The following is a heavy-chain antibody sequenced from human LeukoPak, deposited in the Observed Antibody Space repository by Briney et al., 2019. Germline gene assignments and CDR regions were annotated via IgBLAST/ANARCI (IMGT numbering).Heavy chain of an antibody. V-gene: IGHV4-39*01. D-gene: IGHD3-10*01. CDR1: GGSISSSSYY. J-gene: IGHJ4*02. CDR2: IYYSGST. Sequence: SETLSLTCTVSGGSISSSSYYWGWIRQPPGKGLEWIGSIYYSGSTYYNPSLKRRVTISVDTSKNQFSLKLSSVTAADTAVYYCARSYGSGSYHSPDYWGQGTLVTVSS. CDR3: ARSYGSGSYHSPDY.